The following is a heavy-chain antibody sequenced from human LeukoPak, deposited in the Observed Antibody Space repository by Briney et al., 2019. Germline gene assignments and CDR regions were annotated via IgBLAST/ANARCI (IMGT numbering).Heavy chain of an antibody. V-gene: IGHV3-7*01. CDR1: GFTFSAST. Sequence: GGSLRLSCVASGFTFSASTMHWVRQAPGKGLEWVANINQYESEKYYVDSVKGRFTISRGNAKNSLYLQMNSLRAEDTAVYYCARVGVYDVLTGYYPFDYWGQGTLVTVSS. CDR3: ARVGVYDVLTGYYPFDY. J-gene: IGHJ4*02. CDR2: INQYESEK. D-gene: IGHD3-9*01.